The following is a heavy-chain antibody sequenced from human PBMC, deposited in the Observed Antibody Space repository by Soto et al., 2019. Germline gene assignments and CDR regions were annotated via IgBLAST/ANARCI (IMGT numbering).Heavy chain of an antibody. J-gene: IGHJ6*02. CDR3: ARVGYSNTQCHTRGWDV. CDR2: IYSDGTT. Sequence: SETLSLTCTVYGGSMNNYYWSWVRQPAGKGLEWVGRIYSDGTTNYSPSLRGRVAMSLDTSKKKFSLHLTSVTAADTALYYCARVGYSNTQCHTRGWDVWGQGITVTVSS. D-gene: IGHD3-16*02. V-gene: IGHV4-4*07. CDR1: GGSMNNYY.